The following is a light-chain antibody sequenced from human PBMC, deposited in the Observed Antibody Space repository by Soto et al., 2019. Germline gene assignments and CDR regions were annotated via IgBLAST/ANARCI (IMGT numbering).Light chain of an antibody. V-gene: IGLV4-60*03. Sequence: QAVVTQSSSAYASLGSSFKLTCTLSSGHSTNIIAWHQHQPGKAPRYLMKIEGSGSYNKGSGVPDRSSGSSSGADRYLTISNLQSDDESDYYCETWDSNTRVFGGGTKLTVL. CDR1: SGHSTNI. J-gene: IGLJ3*02. CDR3: ETWDSNTRV. CDR2: IEGSGSY.